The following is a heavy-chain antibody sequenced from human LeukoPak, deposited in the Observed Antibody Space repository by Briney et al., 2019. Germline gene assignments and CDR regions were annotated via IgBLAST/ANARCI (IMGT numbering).Heavy chain of an antibody. V-gene: IGHV3-48*03. CDR2: IRSSGSNM. J-gene: IGHJ3*02. Sequence: GGPLRLSCAASGFTFRIYEMSWARQAPGKGLEWIAYIRSSGSNMYYADSVRGRFSISRDNAKDSLYLQMHTLRAEDTAIYYWARDGWSGDKAYDAFDIWGQGTMVTVSS. D-gene: IGHD3-3*01. CDR3: ARDGWSGDKAYDAFDI. CDR1: GFTFRIYE.